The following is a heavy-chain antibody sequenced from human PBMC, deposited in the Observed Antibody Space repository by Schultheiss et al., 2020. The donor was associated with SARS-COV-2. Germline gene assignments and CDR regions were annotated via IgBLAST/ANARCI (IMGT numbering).Heavy chain of an antibody. J-gene: IGHJ3*02. CDR1: GGSFSGYY. V-gene: IGHV4-34*01. Sequence: SETLSLTCAVYGGSFSGYYWSWIRQPPGKGLEWIGEINHSGSTNYNPSLKSRVTISVDTSKNQFSLKLSSVTAADTAVYYCAREVPRGIEYSSSSGAFDIWGQGTMVTVSS. CDR2: INHSGST. CDR3: AREVPRGIEYSSSSGAFDI. D-gene: IGHD6-6*01.